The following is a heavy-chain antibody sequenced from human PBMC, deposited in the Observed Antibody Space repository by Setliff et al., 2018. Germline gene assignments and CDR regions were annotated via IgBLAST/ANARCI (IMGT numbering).Heavy chain of an antibody. V-gene: IGHV3-7*01. D-gene: IGHD3-10*01. CDR2: IKQDGRVK. CDR3: ARDPFGNPVFDP. J-gene: IGHJ5*02. CDR1: GFTFSSYW. Sequence: GGSLRLSCAASGFTFSSYWMNWVRQAPGKGLEWVANIKQDGRVKNYVDSVKGRFSISRDNTKNSLYLQMNSLRAEDTAVYYCARDPFGNPVFDPWGQGTLVTVSS.